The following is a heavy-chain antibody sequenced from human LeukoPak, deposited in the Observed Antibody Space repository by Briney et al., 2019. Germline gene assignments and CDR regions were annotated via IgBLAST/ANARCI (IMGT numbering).Heavy chain of an antibody. Sequence: ASVKVSCKASGYTFTSYDINWVRQATGQGLEWMGWMNPNSGNTGYAQKFQGRVTMTRNTSISTAYMELSSLRADDTAVYYCARRAGEYSHPYDYWGQGTLVTVSS. D-gene: IGHD4-17*01. CDR3: ARRAGEYSHPYDY. CDR1: GYTFTSYD. V-gene: IGHV1-8*01. CDR2: MNPNSGNT. J-gene: IGHJ4*02.